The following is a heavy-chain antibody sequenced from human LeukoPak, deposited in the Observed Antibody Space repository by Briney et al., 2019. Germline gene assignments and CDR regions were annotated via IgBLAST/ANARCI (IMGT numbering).Heavy chain of an antibody. CDR1: GFTFSSYS. Sequence: GGSLRLSCAASGFTFSSYSMNWLRQAPGKGLEWVSSSSSSSSYIYYADSVKGRFTISRDNAKNSLHLQMNRLRAEDTAVYYCARDLGVVITPWFDPWGQGTLVTVSS. CDR2: SSSSSSYI. J-gene: IGHJ5*02. CDR3: ARDLGVVITPWFDP. D-gene: IGHD3-3*01. V-gene: IGHV3-21*01.